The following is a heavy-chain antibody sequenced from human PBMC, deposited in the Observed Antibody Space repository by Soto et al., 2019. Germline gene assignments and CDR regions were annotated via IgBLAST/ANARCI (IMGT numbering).Heavy chain of an antibody. V-gene: IGHV3-30-3*01. D-gene: IGHD3-22*01. Sequence: GGSLRLSCAASGFTFSSYAMSWVRQAPGKGLEWVAVISYDGSNKYYADSVKGRFTISRDNSKNTLYLQMNSLRAEDTAVYYCARDKMYYYDSSGYYLVYWGQGTLVTVSS. J-gene: IGHJ4*02. CDR2: ISYDGSNK. CDR3: ARDKMYYYDSSGYYLVY. CDR1: GFTFSSYA.